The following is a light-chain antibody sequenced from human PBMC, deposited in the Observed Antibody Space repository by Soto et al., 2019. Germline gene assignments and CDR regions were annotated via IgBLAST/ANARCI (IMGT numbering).Light chain of an antibody. J-gene: IGKJ1*01. CDR3: QQRFRLLWT. V-gene: IGKV1-39*01. CDR1: QSISNY. CDR2: AVS. Sequence: DIQMTQSPSSLSASVGDRVTITCRASQSISNYLNWYQQKTGKAPKLLIYAVSSMQSGVPSRFSSSGSYTLFTLTFISLHPDDSSSYYCQQRFRLLWTFGQGTKVEV.